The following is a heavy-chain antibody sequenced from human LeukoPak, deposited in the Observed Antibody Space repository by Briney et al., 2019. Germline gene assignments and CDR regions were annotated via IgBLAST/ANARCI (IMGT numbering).Heavy chain of an antibody. J-gene: IGHJ4*02. V-gene: IGHV3-23*01. D-gene: IGHD6-19*01. CDR1: GFTFSAYA. CDR3: AEGGIAVTGDFDY. CDR2: ISASGAST. Sequence: GGSLRLSCAASGFTFSAYAMSWVRQAPGRGLQWVSGISASGASTYYADSVRGRFTISRDNSKNTLYLQMNSLRAEDSAVYYCAEGGIAVTGDFDYWGQGTLVTVSS.